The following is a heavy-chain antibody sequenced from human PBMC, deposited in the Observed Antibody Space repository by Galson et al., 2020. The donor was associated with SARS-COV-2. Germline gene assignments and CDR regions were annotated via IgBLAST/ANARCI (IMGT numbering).Heavy chain of an antibody. J-gene: IGHJ3*02. CDR2: ISAYNGNT. CDR1: GYTFTSYG. CDR3: ARGLEIYYYDSSGYLPDAFDI. D-gene: IGHD3-22*01. Sequence: ASVKVSCKASGYTFTSYGISWVRQAPGQGLEWMGWISAYNGNTNYAQKLQGRVTMTTDTSTSTAYMELRSLRSDDTAVYYCARGLEIYYYDSSGYLPDAFDIWGQGTMVTVS. V-gene: IGHV1-18*01.